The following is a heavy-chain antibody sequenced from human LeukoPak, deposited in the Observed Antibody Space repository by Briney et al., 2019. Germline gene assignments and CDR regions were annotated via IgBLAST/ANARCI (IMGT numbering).Heavy chain of an antibody. J-gene: IGHJ4*02. CDR1: GFTFSDYY. D-gene: IGHD4-17*01. V-gene: IGHV3-11*03. CDR3: ASGHYADYYFDY. Sequence: NPGGSLRLSCSASGFTFSDYYMSWIRQAPGKGLEWVSYISSSSYTNYADSVKGRFTISRDNAKNSLYLQMNSLRAEDTAVYYCASGHYADYYFDYWGQGTLVTVSS. CDR2: ISSSSYT.